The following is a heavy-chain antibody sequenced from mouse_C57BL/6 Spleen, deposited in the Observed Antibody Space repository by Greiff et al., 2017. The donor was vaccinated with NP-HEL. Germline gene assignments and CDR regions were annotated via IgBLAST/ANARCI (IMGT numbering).Heavy chain of an antibody. CDR2: INPGSGGT. D-gene: IGHD1-1*01. CDR3: ARGIITTVGDYFDY. V-gene: IGHV1-54*01. J-gene: IGHJ2*01. CDR1: GYAFTNYL. Sequence: VQLQQSGAELVRPGTSVKVSCKASGYAFTNYLIEWVKQRPGQGLEWIGVINPGSGGTNYNEKFKGKATLTAVKSSSTAYMQLSSLTSEDSAVYFCARGIITTVGDYFDYWGQGTTLTVSS.